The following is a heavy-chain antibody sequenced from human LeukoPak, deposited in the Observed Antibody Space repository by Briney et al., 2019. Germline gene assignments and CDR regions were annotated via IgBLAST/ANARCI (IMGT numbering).Heavy chain of an antibody. CDR3: ARQVGSIAGSS. V-gene: IGHV4/OR15-8*01. CDR1: GVSISSNNW. CDR2: MYHSGTT. J-gene: IGHJ5*02. Sequence: PSETLSLTCDVSGVSISSNNWWNWVRQPPGKGLEWIGEMYHSGTTNYNPSLKSRVTMSVDKPNNQFSLRLNSVTAADTAVYYCARQVGSIAGSSWGQGILVTVSS. D-gene: IGHD3-10*01.